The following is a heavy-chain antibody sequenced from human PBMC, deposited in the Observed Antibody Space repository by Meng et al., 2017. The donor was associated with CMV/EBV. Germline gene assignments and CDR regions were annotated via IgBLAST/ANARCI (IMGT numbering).Heavy chain of an antibody. V-gene: IGHV4-30-4*08. D-gene: IGHD3-22*01. Sequence: QVQLQVSGLGLGKPSRTLSLPCSVSGGSIGSGDYYWSWIRQPPGKGLEWIGYIYYSGTTYYNPSLESRVTISVDTSKNQFSLNLSSVTAADTAVYYCARLSGSGTTSTGYHYAFDSWGQGTLVTVSS. J-gene: IGHJ4*02. CDR2: IYYSGTT. CDR3: ARLSGSGTTSTGYHYAFDS. CDR1: GGSIGSGDYY.